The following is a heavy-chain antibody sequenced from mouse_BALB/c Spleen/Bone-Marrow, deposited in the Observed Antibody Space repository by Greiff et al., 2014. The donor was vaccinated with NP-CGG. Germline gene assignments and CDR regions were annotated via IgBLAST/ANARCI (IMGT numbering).Heavy chain of an antibody. CDR3: ARKTYYGLYYALDY. V-gene: IGHV3-2*02. Sequence: DVKLQESGPGLVKPSQSLSLTCTVTGYSITSDYVWNWIRQFPENKLEWMSSISYSGSPGYNPSLKSRISITRDTSKNQFFLQLNSVTTEDTATYYCARKTYYGLYYALDYWGQGTSVTVSS. CDR1: GYSITSDYV. J-gene: IGHJ4*01. CDR2: ISYSGSP. D-gene: IGHD1-2*01.